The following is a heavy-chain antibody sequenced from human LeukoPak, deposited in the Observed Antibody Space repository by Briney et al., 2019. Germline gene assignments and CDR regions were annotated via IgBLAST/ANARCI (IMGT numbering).Heavy chain of an antibody. CDR3: ARIRGYYGSGSYWGYFDY. V-gene: IGHV3-30*03. Sequence: GGSLRLSCAASGFTFSDYYMSWIRQAPGKGLEWVAVISYDGSNKYYADSVKGRFTISRDNSKNTLYLQMNSLRAEDTAVYYCARIRGYYGSGSYWGYFDYRGQGTLVTVSS. J-gene: IGHJ4*02. CDR2: ISYDGSNK. D-gene: IGHD3-10*01. CDR1: GFTFSDYY.